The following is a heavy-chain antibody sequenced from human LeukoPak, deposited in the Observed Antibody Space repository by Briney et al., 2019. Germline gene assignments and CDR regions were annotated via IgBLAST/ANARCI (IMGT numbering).Heavy chain of an antibody. CDR1: GYTFPSYD. Sequence: SVKVSCKASGYTFPSYDINWVRQATGQGLEWMGGIIPIFGTANYAQKFQGRVTITADESTSTAYMELSSLRSEDTAVYYCAREWGHDSSGYYYAYWGQGTLVTVSS. CDR2: IIPIFGTA. V-gene: IGHV1-69*13. J-gene: IGHJ4*02. CDR3: AREWGHDSSGYYYAY. D-gene: IGHD3-22*01.